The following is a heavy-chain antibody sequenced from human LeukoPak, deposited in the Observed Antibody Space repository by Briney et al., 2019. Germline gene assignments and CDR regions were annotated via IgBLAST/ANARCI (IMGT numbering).Heavy chain of an antibody. CDR2: IIPIFGTA. D-gene: IGHD2-21*02. CDR3: ARVDGDSHTDY. Sequence: SVKVSCKASGYTLSNYGISWVRQAPAQGLEWMGGIIPIFGTANYAQKFQGRVTITADKSTSTAYMELSSLRSEDTAVYYCARVDGDSHTDYWGQGTLVTVSS. J-gene: IGHJ4*02. V-gene: IGHV1-69*06. CDR1: GYTLSNYG.